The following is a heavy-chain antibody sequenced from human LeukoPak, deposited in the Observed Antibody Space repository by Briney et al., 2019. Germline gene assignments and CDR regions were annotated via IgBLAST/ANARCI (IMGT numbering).Heavy chain of an antibody. CDR3: ARGGYDSDFDY. J-gene: IGHJ4*02. V-gene: IGHV4-61*02. D-gene: IGHD3-3*01. Sequence: SQTLSLTCTVSGGSISSGSYYWSWIRQPAGKGLEWIGRIYTSGSTNYNPSLKSRVTISVDTSKNQFSLKLSSVTAADTAVYYCARGGYDSDFDYWGQGTLVTVSS. CDR2: IYTSGST. CDR1: GGSISSGSYY.